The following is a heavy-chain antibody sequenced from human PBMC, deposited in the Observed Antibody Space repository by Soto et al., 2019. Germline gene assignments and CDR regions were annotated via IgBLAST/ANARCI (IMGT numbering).Heavy chain of an antibody. V-gene: IGHV3-49*03. CDR1: GFTFGDYA. CDR3: TRDYEGFGELLLRYGMDV. D-gene: IGHD3-10*01. CDR2: IRSKAYGGTT. Sequence: GGSLRLSCTASGFTFGDYAMSWFRQAPGKGLEWVGFIRSKAYGGTTEYAASVKGRFTISRDDSKSIAYLQMNSLKTEDTAVYYCTRDYEGFGELLLRYGMDVWGQGTTVTVSS. J-gene: IGHJ6*02.